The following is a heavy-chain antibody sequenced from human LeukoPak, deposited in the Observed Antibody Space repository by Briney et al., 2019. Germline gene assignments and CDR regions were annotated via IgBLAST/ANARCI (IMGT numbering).Heavy chain of an antibody. Sequence: SETLSLTCTVSSGSISSYFWSWIRQPPGKGLEWIGYIYYSGSTNYNPSLKSRVTISVDTSKNQFSLKLSSVTAADTAVYYCARTTITAAGTYYSDYWGQGTLVTVSS. J-gene: IGHJ4*02. D-gene: IGHD6-13*01. CDR3: ARTTITAAGTYYSDY. CDR1: SGSISSYF. V-gene: IGHV4-59*08. CDR2: IYYSGST.